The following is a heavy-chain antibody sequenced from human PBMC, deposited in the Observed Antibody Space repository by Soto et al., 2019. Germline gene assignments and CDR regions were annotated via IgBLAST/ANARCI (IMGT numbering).Heavy chain of an antibody. Sequence: GASVKVSCKASGYTFTSYAMHWVRQAPGQRLEWMGWINAGNGNTKYSQKFQGRVTITRDTSASTAYMELSSLRSEDTAVYYCARDQSAKYQLPIYYFDYWGQGTLVTVSS. D-gene: IGHD2-2*01. CDR1: GYTFTSYA. J-gene: IGHJ4*02. CDR3: ARDQSAKYQLPIYYFDY. CDR2: INAGNGNT. V-gene: IGHV1-3*01.